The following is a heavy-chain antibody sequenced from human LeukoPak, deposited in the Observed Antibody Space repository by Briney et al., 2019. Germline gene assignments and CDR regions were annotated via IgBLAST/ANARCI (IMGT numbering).Heavy chain of an antibody. CDR2: INHSGST. CDR3: ARVGWIQLWAIDY. CDR1: GGSSSGYY. Sequence: PSETLSLTCAVYGGSSSGYYWSWIRQPPGKGLEWIGEINHSGSTNYNPSLKSRVTISVDTSKNQFSLKLSSVTAADTAVCYCARVGWIQLWAIDYWGQGTLVTVSS. J-gene: IGHJ4*02. V-gene: IGHV4-34*01. D-gene: IGHD5-18*01.